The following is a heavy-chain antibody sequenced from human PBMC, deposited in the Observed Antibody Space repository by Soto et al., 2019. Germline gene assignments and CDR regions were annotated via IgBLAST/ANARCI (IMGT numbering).Heavy chain of an antibody. Sequence: EVQLVESGGGLVQPGGSLRLSCAASGFTFSSYWMHWVRQAPGKGLVWVSRINSDGSSTSYADSVKGRFTXXXDNAKXXXXXXXXXXXXXDTAVYYCAGGESGYDVDYWGQGTLVTVSS. CDR3: AGGESGYDVDY. CDR2: INSDGSST. CDR1: GFTFSSYW. J-gene: IGHJ4*02. D-gene: IGHD5-12*01. V-gene: IGHV3-74*01.